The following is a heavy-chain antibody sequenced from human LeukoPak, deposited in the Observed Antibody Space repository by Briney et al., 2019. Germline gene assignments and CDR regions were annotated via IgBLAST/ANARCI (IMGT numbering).Heavy chain of an antibody. J-gene: IGHJ4*02. CDR1: GFTFSSYG. D-gene: IGHD4-17*01. Sequence: GKSLRLSCAASGFTFSSYGMHWVRQAPGKGLEWVAVIWYDGSNKYYADSVKGRFTISRGNSKNTLYLQMSSLSPEDTAVYYCAKYGDYKDFDYWGQGTLVTVSS. V-gene: IGHV3-33*06. CDR2: IWYDGSNK. CDR3: AKYGDYKDFDY.